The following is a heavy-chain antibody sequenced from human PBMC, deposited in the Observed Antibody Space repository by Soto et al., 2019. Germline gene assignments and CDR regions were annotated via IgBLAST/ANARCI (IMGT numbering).Heavy chain of an antibody. V-gene: IGHV1-69*13. J-gene: IGHJ5*02. CDR1: GGTFRSYA. D-gene: IGHD6-6*01. Sequence: ASVKVSCKASGGTFRSYAISWVRQAPGQGLEWMGGIIPIFGTANYAQKFQGRVTITADESTSTAYMELSSLRSEDTAVYYCARVIAARPLGWFDPWGQGTLVTVFS. CDR3: ARVIAARPLGWFDP. CDR2: IIPIFGTA.